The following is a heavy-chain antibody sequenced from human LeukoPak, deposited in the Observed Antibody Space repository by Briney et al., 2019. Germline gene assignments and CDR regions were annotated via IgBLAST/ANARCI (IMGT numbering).Heavy chain of an antibody. CDR1: GGTFSSYA. CDR2: IIPIFGTA. Sequence: ASVKVSCKASGGTFSSYAISWVRQAPGQGLEWMGGIIPIFGTANYAQKFQGRVTITADESTSTAYMELSSLRSEDTAVYYCARDHTGIAAAGADYWGQGTLVTVPS. J-gene: IGHJ4*02. V-gene: IGHV1-69*13. CDR3: ARDHTGIAAAGADY. D-gene: IGHD6-13*01.